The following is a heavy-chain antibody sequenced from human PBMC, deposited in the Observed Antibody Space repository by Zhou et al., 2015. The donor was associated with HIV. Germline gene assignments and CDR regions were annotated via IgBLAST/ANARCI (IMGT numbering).Heavy chain of an antibody. J-gene: IGHJ3*02. CDR3: AREAGSTIFGAGAFDI. V-gene: IGHV3-21*01. CDR2: ISSSSSYI. CDR1: GFTFSSYS. Sequence: EVQLVESGGGLVKPGGSLRLSCAASGFTFSSYSMNWVRQAPGKGLEWVSSISSSSSYIYYADSVKGRFTISRDNAKNSLYLQMNSLRAEDTAVYYCAREAGSTIFGAGAFDIWGQGTMVTVSS. D-gene: IGHD3-3*01.